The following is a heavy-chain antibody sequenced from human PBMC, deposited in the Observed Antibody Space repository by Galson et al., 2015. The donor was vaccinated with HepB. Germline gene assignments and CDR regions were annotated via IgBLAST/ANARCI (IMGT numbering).Heavy chain of an antibody. D-gene: IGHD3-16*01. Sequence: SLRLSCAASGFTFSSYGMHWVRQAPGKGLEWVAVISYDGSNKYYADSVKGRFTISRDNSKNTLYLQMNSLRAEDTAVYYCAKDGGAVGLLRFYFDYWGQGTLVTVSS. CDR1: GFTFSSYG. CDR3: AKDGGAVGLLRFYFDY. V-gene: IGHV3-30*18. J-gene: IGHJ4*02. CDR2: ISYDGSNK.